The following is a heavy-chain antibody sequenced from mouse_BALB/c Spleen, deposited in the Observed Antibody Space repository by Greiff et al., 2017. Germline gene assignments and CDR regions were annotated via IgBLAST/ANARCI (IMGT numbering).Heavy chain of an antibody. J-gene: IGHJ1*01. V-gene: IGHV2-6-7*01. CDR3: ARERDDYDGWYFDV. D-gene: IGHD2-4*01. CDR1: GFSLTGYG. Sequence: VQGVESGPGLVAPSQSLSITCTVSGFSLTGYGVNWVRQPPGKGLEWLGMIWGDGSTDYNSALKSRLSISKDNSKSQVFLKMNSLQTDDTARYYCARERDDYDGWYFDVWGAGTTVTVSS. CDR2: IWGDGST.